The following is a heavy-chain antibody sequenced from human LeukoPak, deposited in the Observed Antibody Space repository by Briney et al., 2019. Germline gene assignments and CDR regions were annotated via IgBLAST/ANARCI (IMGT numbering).Heavy chain of an antibody. V-gene: IGHV4-59*08. D-gene: IGHD3-22*01. CDR1: GGSISSHY. CDR2: IYYSGST. Sequence: KPSETLSLTCTVSGGSISSHYWSWIRQPPGKGLEWIGYIYYSGSTNYNPSLKSRVTISVDTSRNQFSLKLSSVTAADTAVYYCARGIMGSSGYYGWFDPWGQGTLVTVSS. CDR3: ARGIMGSSGYYGWFDP. J-gene: IGHJ5*02.